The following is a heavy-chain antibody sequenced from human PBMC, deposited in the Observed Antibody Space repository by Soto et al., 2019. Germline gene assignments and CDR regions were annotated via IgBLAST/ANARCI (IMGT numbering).Heavy chain of an antibody. Sequence: GGSLRLSCAASGFTFSSYDMHWVRQATGKGLEWVSAIGTAGDTYYPGSVKGRFTISRENAKNSLYLQMNSLRAEDTAVYYCAKGEGDYYDSSGYGMDVWGQGTTVTVSS. CDR2: IGTAGDT. J-gene: IGHJ6*02. CDR1: GFTFSSYD. D-gene: IGHD3-22*01. CDR3: AKGEGDYYDSSGYGMDV. V-gene: IGHV3-13*01.